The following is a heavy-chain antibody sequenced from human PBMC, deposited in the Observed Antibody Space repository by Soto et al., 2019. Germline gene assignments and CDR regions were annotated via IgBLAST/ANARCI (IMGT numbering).Heavy chain of an antibody. D-gene: IGHD6-13*01. CDR2: ISSSGSTI. CDR3: ASGKSSWNGFDY. J-gene: IGHJ4*02. V-gene: IGHV3-11*01. CDR1: GFTFSDYY. Sequence: GGSLRLSCAASGFTFSDYYMSWVRQAPGKGLEWVSYISSSGSTIYYADSVKGRFTISRDNAKNSLYLQMNSLRAEDTAVYHCASGKSSWNGFDYWGQGTLVTVSS.